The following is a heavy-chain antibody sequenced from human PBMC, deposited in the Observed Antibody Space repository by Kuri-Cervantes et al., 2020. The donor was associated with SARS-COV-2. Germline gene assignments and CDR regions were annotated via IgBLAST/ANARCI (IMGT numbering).Heavy chain of an antibody. CDR2: IHHAVGT. Sequence: WGSLSLSCAVYGGSVSSYYWRWIRQPPGKGLEWIGEIHHAVGTFYTPSLRSRATIILDTSKNQFSLKLRSVTAADTAMYYRARGVGGGETFDFWGQGTLVTVSS. V-gene: IGHV4-34*01. D-gene: IGHD2-21*01. J-gene: IGHJ4*02. CDR3: ARGVGGGETFDF. CDR1: GGSVSSYY.